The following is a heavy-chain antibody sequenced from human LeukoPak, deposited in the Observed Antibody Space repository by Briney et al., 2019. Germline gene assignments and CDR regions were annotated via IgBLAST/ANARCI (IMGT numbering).Heavy chain of an antibody. Sequence: PGGSLRLSCAASGFTFSDYYMSWIRQAPGKGLEWVSYISSSGSTIYYADSVKGRFTISRDNAKNSLYLQMNSLRAEDTTVYYCAGYSSGWFGAFDIWGQGTMVTVSS. CDR2: ISSSGSTI. V-gene: IGHV3-11*04. CDR1: GFTFSDYY. CDR3: AGYSSGWFGAFDI. D-gene: IGHD6-19*01. J-gene: IGHJ3*02.